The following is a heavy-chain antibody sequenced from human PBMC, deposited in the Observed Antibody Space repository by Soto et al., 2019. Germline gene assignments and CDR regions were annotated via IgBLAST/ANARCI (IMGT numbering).Heavy chain of an antibody. Sequence: SQTLSLTCAISGDSVSTNSATWDWIRQSPSRGLEWLGRTYYRSKWYNDYVVSVKGRITINPDTSKNQFSLQLNSVTPEDTAVYYCARDSLYPGIAAAGTKAFDIWGQGTMVTVSS. CDR2: TYYRSKWYN. J-gene: IGHJ3*02. V-gene: IGHV6-1*01. D-gene: IGHD6-13*01. CDR3: ARDSLYPGIAAAGTKAFDI. CDR1: GDSVSTNSAT.